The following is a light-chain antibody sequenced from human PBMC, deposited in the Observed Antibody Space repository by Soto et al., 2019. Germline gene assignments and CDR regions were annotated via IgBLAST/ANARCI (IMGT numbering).Light chain of an antibody. Sequence: QSALTQPASVSGSPGQSITISCTASSSDVGGYNYVSWYQQHPGKAPKLMIYDVSNRPSGVSNRFSGSKSGNTASLTISGLQAEDESDYYCSSYTSSSSWVFGGGTKVTVL. J-gene: IGLJ3*02. CDR1: SSDVGGYNY. CDR2: DVS. CDR3: SSYTSSSSWV. V-gene: IGLV2-14*01.